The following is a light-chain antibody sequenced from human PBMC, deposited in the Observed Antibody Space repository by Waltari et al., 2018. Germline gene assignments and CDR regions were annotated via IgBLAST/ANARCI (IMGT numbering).Light chain of an antibody. CDR1: RSVFDSSKNRNY. CDR2: WAS. Sequence: DFVMTQSPDSLAVSLGERATINCKSRRSVFDSSKNRNYLAWYQQKPGQPPKLLIYWASTRESGVPDRVSGSGSATDFTLTISSLQAEDVAVYYCQQYYGQWTCGQGTKVEIK. V-gene: IGKV4-1*01. J-gene: IGKJ1*01. CDR3: QQYYGQWT.